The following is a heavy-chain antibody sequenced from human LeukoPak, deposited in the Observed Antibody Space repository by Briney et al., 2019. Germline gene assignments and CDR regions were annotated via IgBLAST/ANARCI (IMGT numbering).Heavy chain of an antibody. Sequence: ASETLSLTCTVSGGSISSYYWSWIRQPPGKGLEWIGYIYYSGSTNYNPSLKSRVTISVDTSKNRFSLKLSSVTAADTAVYYCARVSSYSWYFDLWGRGTLVTVSS. CDR3: ARVSSYSWYFDL. CDR1: GGSISSYY. D-gene: IGHD1-26*01. J-gene: IGHJ2*01. CDR2: IYYSGST. V-gene: IGHV4-59*01.